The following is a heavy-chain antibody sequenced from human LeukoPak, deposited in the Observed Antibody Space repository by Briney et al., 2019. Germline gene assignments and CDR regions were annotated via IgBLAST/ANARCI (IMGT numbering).Heavy chain of an antibody. CDR1: GFTFGDYA. CDR3: TSGASSSAFRVNYYFDY. J-gene: IGHJ4*02. D-gene: IGHD6-6*01. CDR2: IRSNAYGGTT. V-gene: IGHV3-49*03. Sequence: GRSLRLSCTASGFTFGDYAMSWFRQAPGKGLEWVGFIRSNAYGGTTEYAASVKGRFTISRDDSKSIAYLQMNSLKTEDTAVYYCTSGASSSAFRVNYYFDYWGQGTLVTVSS.